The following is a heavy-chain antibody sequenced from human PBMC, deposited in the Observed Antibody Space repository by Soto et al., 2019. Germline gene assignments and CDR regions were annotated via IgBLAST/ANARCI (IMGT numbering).Heavy chain of an antibody. D-gene: IGHD1-20*01. CDR1: GYTFTAYG. V-gene: IGHV1-18*01. CDR2: ISVHNGNT. Sequence: QVQLVQSGPEVKKSGASVKVSCKASGYTFTAYGISWVRQAPGQGLEWMGWISVHNGNTNYAQNFKDRVTMTIDTATTTAYMELRRPRSDDTAVYYCARGFAGRVVTWYTFDYWGLGTLVTVSS. CDR3: ARGFAGRVVTWYTFDY. J-gene: IGHJ4*02.